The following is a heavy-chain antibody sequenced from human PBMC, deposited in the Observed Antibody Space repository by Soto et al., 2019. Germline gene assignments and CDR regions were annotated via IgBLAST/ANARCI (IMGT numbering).Heavy chain of an antibody. CDR2: ISAYNGNT. Sequence: QVRLVQSGAEVKKPGASVKVSCKASGYTFNRYGISWVRQAPGQGLEWMGWISAYNGNTNYAQKLQGRGTMTTDTSTSKAYMEPRSLRSDDTAVYYCAREGYYGSGSADYWGQGTLVTVSS. D-gene: IGHD3-10*01. CDR1: GYTFNRYG. J-gene: IGHJ4*02. V-gene: IGHV1-18*01. CDR3: AREGYYGSGSADY.